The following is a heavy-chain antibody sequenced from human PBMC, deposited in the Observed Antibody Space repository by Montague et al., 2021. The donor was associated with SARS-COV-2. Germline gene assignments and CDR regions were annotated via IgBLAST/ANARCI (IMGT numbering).Heavy chain of an antibody. CDR2: IYHSGTT. CDR3: ARRHIVASNRAFDY. J-gene: IGHJ4*02. Sequence: SETLSLTCTVSGDSITNNYYWGWIRQPPGKGLEWIGTIYHSGTTYYNPPLKSRVTISVDTSNNQFPLKLTSVTAADTAVYYCARRHIVASNRAFDYWGQGTLVTVSS. CDR1: GDSITNNYY. D-gene: IGHD2-21*01. V-gene: IGHV4-38-2*02.